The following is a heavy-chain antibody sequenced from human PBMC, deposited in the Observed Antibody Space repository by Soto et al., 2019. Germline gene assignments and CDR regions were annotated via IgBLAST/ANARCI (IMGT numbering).Heavy chain of an antibody. D-gene: IGHD6-19*01. J-gene: IGHJ6*02. Sequence: GESLQISCKGSGYSFTSYWIGWVRQMPGKGLEWMGIIYPGDSDTRYSPSFQGQVTISADKSISTAYLQWSSLKASDTAMYYCARHGLYSSGWYGEGYYYGMDVWGQGTTVTVSS. CDR2: IYPGDSDT. V-gene: IGHV5-51*01. CDR3: ARHGLYSSGWYGEGYYYGMDV. CDR1: GYSFTSYW.